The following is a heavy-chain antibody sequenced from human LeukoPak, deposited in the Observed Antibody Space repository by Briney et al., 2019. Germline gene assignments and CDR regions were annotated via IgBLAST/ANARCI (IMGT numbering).Heavy chain of an antibody. D-gene: IGHD2-2*01. CDR2: ICYSGST. J-gene: IGHJ5*02. Sequence: SETLSLTCTVSGGSISSGGYYWSWIRQHPGKGLEWIGYICYSGSTFYNPSLKSRVTISVDTSKNQFSLKLSSVTAADTAVYYCARALRYCSSTSCYPNWFDPWGQGTLVTVSS. CDR3: ARALRYCSSTSCYPNWFDP. V-gene: IGHV4-31*03. CDR1: GGSISSGGYY.